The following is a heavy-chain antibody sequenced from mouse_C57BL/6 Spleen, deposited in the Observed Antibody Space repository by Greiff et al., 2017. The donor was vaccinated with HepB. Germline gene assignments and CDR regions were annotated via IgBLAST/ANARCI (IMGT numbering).Heavy chain of an antibody. CDR3: ARLRGYYYGSEGKYYFDY. J-gene: IGHJ2*01. D-gene: IGHD1-1*01. Sequence: VQLQQSGAELVKPGASVKLSCKASGYTFTSYWMQWVKQRPGQGLEWIGEIDPSDSYTNYNQKFKGKATLTVDTSSSTAYMQRSSLTSEDSAVYYFARLRGYYYGSEGKYYFDYWGQGTTLTVSS. CDR1: GYTFTSYW. V-gene: IGHV1-50*01. CDR2: IDPSDSYT.